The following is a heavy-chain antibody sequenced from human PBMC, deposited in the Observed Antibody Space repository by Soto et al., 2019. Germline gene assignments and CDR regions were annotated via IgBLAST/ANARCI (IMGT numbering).Heavy chain of an antibody. D-gene: IGHD6-13*01. CDR3: ARALIRAADYDY. V-gene: IGHV1-2*04. Sequence: ASVKVSCKASGYTFTGYYMHWVRQAPGQGLEWMGWINPNSGGTNYAQKFQGWVTMTRDTSISTAYMELSRLRSDDTAVYYCARALIRAADYDYWGQGTLVTVSS. CDR2: INPNSGGT. J-gene: IGHJ4*02. CDR1: GYTFTGYY.